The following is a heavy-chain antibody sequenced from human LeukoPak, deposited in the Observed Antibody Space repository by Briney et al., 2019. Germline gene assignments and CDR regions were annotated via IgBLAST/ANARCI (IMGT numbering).Heavy chain of an antibody. CDR3: AREVTRGVYDY. V-gene: IGHV1-8*01. CDR1: GYTFTSYD. Sequence: GASVTVSCKASGYTFTSYDINWVRQATGQGLEWMGWMNPNSGNTGYAQTFQGRVTMTRDTSMSTAYMDLSSLRSDDTAVYYCAREVTRGVYDYWGQGTLVTVSS. J-gene: IGHJ4*02. D-gene: IGHD3-10*01. CDR2: MNPNSGNT.